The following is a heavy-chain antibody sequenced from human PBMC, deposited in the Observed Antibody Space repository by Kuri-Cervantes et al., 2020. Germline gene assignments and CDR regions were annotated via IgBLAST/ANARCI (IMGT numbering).Heavy chain of an antibody. J-gene: IGHJ3*02. CDR2: IIPIFGTA. V-gene: IGHV1-69*06. CDR3: ARVSFRSGYVLGAFDI. Sequence: GGSLRLSCKASGGTFSSYAISWVRQAPGQGLEWMGGIIPIFGTANYAQKFQGRVTITADKSTSTAYMELSSLRSEDTAVYYCARVSFRSGYVLGAFDIWGQGTMVTVSS. CDR1: GGTFSSYA. D-gene: IGHD5-12*01.